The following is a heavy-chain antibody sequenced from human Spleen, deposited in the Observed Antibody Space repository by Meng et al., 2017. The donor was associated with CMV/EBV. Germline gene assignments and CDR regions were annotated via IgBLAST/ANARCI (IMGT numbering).Heavy chain of an antibody. V-gene: IGHV3-30*04. CDR3: ARASPTGVLRFLEWGYGLDV. CDR2: ISFDGRNN. D-gene: IGHD3-3*01. J-gene: IGHJ6*02. CDR1: GFNFRRYV. Sequence: GGSLRLSCIGSGFNFRRYVMHWVRQAPGEGLEWVAGISFDGRNNYYADHVKGRFTISRDNSKNTVFLQMNSLRPEATAVYYCARASPTGVLRFLEWGYGLDVWGQGTTVTVSS.